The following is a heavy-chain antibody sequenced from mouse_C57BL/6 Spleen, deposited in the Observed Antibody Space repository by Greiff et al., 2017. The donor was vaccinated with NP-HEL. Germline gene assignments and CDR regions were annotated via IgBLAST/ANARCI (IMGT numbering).Heavy chain of an antibody. CDR3: ASEAY. CDR1: GYSITSGYY. Sequence: EVQLQQSGPGLVKPSQSLSLTCSVTGYSITSGYYWNWIRQFPGNKLEWMGYISYDGSNNYNPSLKNRISITRDTSKNQFFLKLNSVTTEDTATYYCASEAYWGQGTLVTVSA. J-gene: IGHJ3*01. CDR2: ISYDGSN. V-gene: IGHV3-6*01.